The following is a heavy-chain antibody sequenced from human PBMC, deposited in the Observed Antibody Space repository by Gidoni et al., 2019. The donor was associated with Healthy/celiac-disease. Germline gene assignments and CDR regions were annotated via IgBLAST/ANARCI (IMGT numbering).Heavy chain of an antibody. V-gene: IGHV3-15*01. CDR2: IKSKTDGGTT. CDR3: TTDITVVGVPAAVYYYYYGMDV. Sequence: EVQLVESGGGLVKPGGSLRLSCAASGFTFSNAWMSWVRQAPGKGLEWVGRIKSKTDGGTTDYAAPVKGRFTISRDDSKNTLYLQMNSLKTEDTAVYYCTTDITVVGVPAAVYYYYYGMDVWGQGTTVTVSS. D-gene: IGHD2-2*01. J-gene: IGHJ6*02. CDR1: GFTFSNAW.